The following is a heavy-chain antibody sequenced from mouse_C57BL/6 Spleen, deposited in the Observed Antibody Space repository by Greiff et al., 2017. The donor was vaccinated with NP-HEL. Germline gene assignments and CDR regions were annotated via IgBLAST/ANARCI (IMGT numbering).Heavy chain of an antibody. CDR3: ARAGLSGHRVFAY. Sequence: VQLRQPGPELVKPGASVKISCKASGYSFTDYNMNWVKQSNGKSLEWIGVINPNYGTTSYNQKFKGKATLTVDQSSSTAYMQRNSLTSEDSAVYYCARAGLSGHRVFAYWGQGTLVTVSA. J-gene: IGHJ3*01. CDR1: GYSFTDYN. CDR2: INPNYGTT. D-gene: IGHD2-14*01. V-gene: IGHV1-39*01.